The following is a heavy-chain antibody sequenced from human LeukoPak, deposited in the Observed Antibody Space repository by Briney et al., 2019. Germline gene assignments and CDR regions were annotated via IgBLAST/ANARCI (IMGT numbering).Heavy chain of an antibody. CDR1: GFTFNTYG. J-gene: IGHJ4*02. Sequence: PGGSLRLSCAASGFTFNTYGMHWVGQAPGKGLEWVAVISYDGSNKYYADSVKGRFTISRDNSKNTLYLQMNSLRAEDTAVYYCAKGEYSSLIAFFDYWGQGTLVTVSS. CDR2: ISYDGSNK. D-gene: IGHD6-6*01. CDR3: AKGEYSSLIAFFDY. V-gene: IGHV3-30*18.